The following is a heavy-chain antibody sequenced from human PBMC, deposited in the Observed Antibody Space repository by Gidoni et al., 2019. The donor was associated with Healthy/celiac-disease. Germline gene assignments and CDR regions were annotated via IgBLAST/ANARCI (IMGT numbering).Heavy chain of an antibody. CDR3: AREEIYYYDSSGYHPGWFDP. CDR1: GYTFPGYH. CDR2: INPNSGGT. V-gene: IGHV1-2*02. D-gene: IGHD3-22*01. Sequence: QVQLVQSGAEVKKPGASVKVSCTASGYTFPGYHMHWVRQATGQGLEWLGWINPNSGGTNDAQKFQGRVTMTRDTSISTAYMELSRLRSDDTAVYYCAREEIYYYDSSGYHPGWFDPWGQGTLVTVSS. J-gene: IGHJ5*02.